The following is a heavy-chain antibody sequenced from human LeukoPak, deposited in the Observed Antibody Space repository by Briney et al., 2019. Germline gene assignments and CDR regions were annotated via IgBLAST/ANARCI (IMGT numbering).Heavy chain of an antibody. V-gene: IGHV4-61*01. CDR3: ARGGGYSGYESGY. D-gene: IGHD5-12*01. CDR1: GGSVSSGSYY. J-gene: IGHJ4*02. Sequence: SETLSLTCTVSGGSVSSGSYYWSWSRQPPGKGLEWIGYIYYSGSTNYNPSLKSRVTISVDTSKNQFSLKLSSVTAADTAVYYCARGGGYSGYESGYWGQGTLVTVSS. CDR2: IYYSGST.